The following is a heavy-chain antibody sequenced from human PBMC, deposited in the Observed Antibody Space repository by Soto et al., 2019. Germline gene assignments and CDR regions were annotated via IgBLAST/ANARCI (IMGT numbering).Heavy chain of an antibody. CDR2: FYYSENT. CDR1: GGSITSSSYS. Sequence: PSETLSLTCAVSGGSITSSSYSWGWVRQPPGKGLEWIATFYYSENTYYNSSLKSRVTMSVDTAKNQFSLKVSSVTAADTTVYYCARSPKGLGNFDYWGQGTLVTVSS. V-gene: IGHV4-39*07. J-gene: IGHJ4*02. D-gene: IGHD3-10*01. CDR3: ARSPKGLGNFDY.